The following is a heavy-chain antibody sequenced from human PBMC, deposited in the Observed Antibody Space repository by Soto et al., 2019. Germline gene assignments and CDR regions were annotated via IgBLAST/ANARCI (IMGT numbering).Heavy chain of an antibody. D-gene: IGHD3-10*01. Sequence: PGGSLRLSCTISGFNIDDYGMIWVRQVPGKGLEWVSGIYWKGGNRHYADSVKGRFTISRDNAKNSLYLQLDSLRAEDTALYYCARSGDYRSGSYWYFFDYWGQGTQVTVSS. V-gene: IGHV3-20*04. J-gene: IGHJ4*02. CDR2: IYWKGGNR. CDR1: GFNIDDYG. CDR3: ARSGDYRSGSYWYFFDY.